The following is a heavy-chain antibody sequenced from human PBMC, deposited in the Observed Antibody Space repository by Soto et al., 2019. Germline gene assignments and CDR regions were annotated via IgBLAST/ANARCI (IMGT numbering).Heavy chain of an antibody. Sequence: QVQLQESGPGLVKPSQTLSLTCTVSGGSISSGGYYWSWIRQHPGKGLAWIGYIYYSGSTYYNPSLKSRVTISVDTSKNQCSLKLSCVSAADTAVYYCARLDIVVVAAAMNYYYRYVSGKGTTVAVAS. CDR1: GGSISSGGYY. D-gene: IGHD2-2*03. CDR2: IYYSGST. J-gene: IGHJ6*03. CDR3: ARLDIVVVAAAMNYYYRYV. V-gene: IGHV4-31*03.